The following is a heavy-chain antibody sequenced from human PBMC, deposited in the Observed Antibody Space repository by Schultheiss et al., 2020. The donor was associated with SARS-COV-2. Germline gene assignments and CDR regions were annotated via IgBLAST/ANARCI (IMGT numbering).Heavy chain of an antibody. CDR2: IIPIFGTA. V-gene: IGHV1-69*13. CDR3: ARGIAVAYYYYGMDV. D-gene: IGHD6-19*01. J-gene: IGHJ6*02. CDR1: GYTFTSYY. Sequence: SVKVSCKASGYTFTSYYMHWVRQAPGQGLEWMGGIIPIFGTANYAQKFQGRVTITADESTSTAYMELSSLRSEDTAVYYCARGIAVAYYYYGMDVWGQGTTVTVSS.